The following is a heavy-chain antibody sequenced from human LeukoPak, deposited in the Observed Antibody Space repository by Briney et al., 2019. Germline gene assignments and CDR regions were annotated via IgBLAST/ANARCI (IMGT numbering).Heavy chain of an antibody. CDR3: AREYCSGGSCYNDAFDI. Sequence: PGGSLRLSCAASGFTFSSYSMNWVRQAPGKGLEWVSSISSSSSYIYYADSVKGRFTISGDNAKNSLYLQMNSLRAEDTAVYYCAREYCSGGSCYNDAFDIWGQGTMVTVSS. CDR1: GFTFSSYS. J-gene: IGHJ3*02. V-gene: IGHV3-21*01. CDR2: ISSSSSYI. D-gene: IGHD2-15*01.